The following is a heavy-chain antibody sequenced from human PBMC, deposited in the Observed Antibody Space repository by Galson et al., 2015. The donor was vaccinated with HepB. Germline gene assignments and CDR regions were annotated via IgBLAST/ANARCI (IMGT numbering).Heavy chain of an antibody. J-gene: IGHJ6*02. V-gene: IGHV1-3*04. CDR2: INTGNGNT. Sequence: SVKVSCKASGYTFTSYAMHWVRQAPGQRLEWMGWINTGNGNTKYSQKFQGRVTITRDTSASTAYMELSSLRSEDTAVYYCARVGESYYGDFHRGGWYYYGMDVWGQGTTVTVSS. CDR1: GYTFTSYA. CDR3: ARVGESYYGDFHRGGWYYYGMDV. D-gene: IGHD4-17*01.